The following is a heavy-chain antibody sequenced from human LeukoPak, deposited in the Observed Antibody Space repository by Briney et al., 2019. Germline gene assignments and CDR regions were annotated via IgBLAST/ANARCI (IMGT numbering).Heavy chain of an antibody. CDR2: ISGSGGST. V-gene: IGHV3-23*01. CDR3: AKSSGWFGELLYAFDI. CDR1: GFTFSSYA. J-gene: IGHJ3*02. D-gene: IGHD3-10*01. Sequence: GRSLRLSCAASGFTFSSYAMSWVRQAPGKGLEWVSAISGSGGSTYYADSVKGRFTISRDNSKNTLYLQMNSLRAEDTAVYYCAKSSGWFGELLYAFDIWGQGTMVTVSS.